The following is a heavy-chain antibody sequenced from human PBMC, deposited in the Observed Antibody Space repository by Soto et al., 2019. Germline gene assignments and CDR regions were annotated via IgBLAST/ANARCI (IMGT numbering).Heavy chain of an antibody. D-gene: IGHD1-1*01. Sequence: GESLKISCRGSGYTFSNHWIAWVRQTPGKGLEWMGIIYPGDSESRYSPSFQGQVTISVDKSITTAYLQWSSLKASDTAMYYCARESTGWPNWFDSWGQGTLVTVSS. J-gene: IGHJ5*01. CDR2: IYPGDSES. V-gene: IGHV5-51*01. CDR1: GYTFSNHW. CDR3: ARESTGWPNWFDS.